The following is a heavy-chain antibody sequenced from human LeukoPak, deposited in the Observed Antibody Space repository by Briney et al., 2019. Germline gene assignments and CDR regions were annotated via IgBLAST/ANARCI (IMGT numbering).Heavy chain of an antibody. CDR1: GFTFSGYE. CDR3: ASLYRSGWYLTDY. J-gene: IGHJ4*02. CDR2: ISSSGSTI. V-gene: IGHV3-48*03. D-gene: IGHD6-19*01. Sequence: GGSLRLSCAASGFTFSGYEMNWVRQAPGEGLEWVSYISSSGSTIYYADSVKGRFTISRDNAENSLYLQMNSLRAEDTAVYYCASLYRSGWYLTDYWGQGALVTVSS.